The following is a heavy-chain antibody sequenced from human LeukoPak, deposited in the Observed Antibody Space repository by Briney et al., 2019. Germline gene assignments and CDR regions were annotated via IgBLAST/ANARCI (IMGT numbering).Heavy chain of an antibody. D-gene: IGHD3-22*01. CDR3: ARMRYYYDSSXXXFDY. Sequence: SGPTLVNPTQTLTLTCTFSGFSLSTSGMCVSWIRQPPGKALEWLARIDWDDDKYYSTSLKTRLTISKDTSKNQVVLTMTNMDPVDTATYYCARMRYYYDSSXXXFDYWGQGTLVTVSS. J-gene: IGHJ4*02. V-gene: IGHV2-70*11. CDR2: IDWDDDK. CDR1: GFSLSTSGMC.